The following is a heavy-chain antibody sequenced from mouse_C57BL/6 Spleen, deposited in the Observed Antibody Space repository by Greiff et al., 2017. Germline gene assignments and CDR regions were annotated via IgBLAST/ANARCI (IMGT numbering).Heavy chain of an antibody. CDR1: GYAFTNYL. V-gene: IGHV1-54*01. CDR3: ARNYYGSSPCDY. CDR2: INPGSGGT. Sequence: QVQLKESGAELVRPGTSVKVSCKASGYAFTNYLIEWVKQRPGQGLEWIGVINPGSGGTNYNEKFKGKARLTADKSSSTAYMQLRSLTSEDSAVYFCARNYYGSSPCDYWGQCATLTVAS. D-gene: IGHD1-1*01. J-gene: IGHJ2*01.